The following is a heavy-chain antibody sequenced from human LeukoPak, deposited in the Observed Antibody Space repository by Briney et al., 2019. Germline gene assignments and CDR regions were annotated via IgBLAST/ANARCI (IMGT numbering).Heavy chain of an antibody. J-gene: IGHJ4*02. Sequence: GGSLRLSCAASGFTLSDYWMHWVRHGPGKGPEWLSRTSKDGSDTFYADAAKGRFTASRDNAKNTVYLQVTNVRPDDTAVYYCARGGYSGSYYRFSWGQGTVVTVAS. V-gene: IGHV3-74*01. D-gene: IGHD6-25*01. CDR1: GFTLSDYW. CDR3: ARGGYSGSYYRFS. CDR2: TSKDGSDT.